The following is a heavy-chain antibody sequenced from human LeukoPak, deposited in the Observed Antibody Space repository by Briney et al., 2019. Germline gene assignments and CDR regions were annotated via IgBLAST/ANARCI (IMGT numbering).Heavy chain of an antibody. V-gene: IGHV3-21*01. D-gene: IGHD6-19*01. J-gene: IGHJ6*03. CDR3: ARAPGWPYSYYYMDV. CDR1: GFTFSSYA. CDR2: ISSSSSYI. Sequence: GGSLRLSCAASGFTFSSYAMSWVRQAPGKGLEGVSSISSSSSYIYYADSVKGRFTISRDNAKNSLYLQMNSLRAEDTAVYYCARAPGWPYSYYYMDVWGKGTTVTVSS.